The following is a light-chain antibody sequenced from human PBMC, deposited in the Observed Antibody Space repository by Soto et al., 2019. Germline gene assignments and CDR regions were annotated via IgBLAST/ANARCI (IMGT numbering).Light chain of an antibody. CDR3: GTWDSSLSADV. V-gene: IGLV1-51*02. Sequence: QSVLTQPPSGSAAPGQKGSISCSGSSSDVGDNYVSWYQHLPGTAPKLLIYETNKRPSGIPDRFSGSKSGTSATLGITGLQTGDEADYYCGTWDSSLSADVFGTGTKVTVL. CDR1: SSDVGDNY. CDR2: ETN. J-gene: IGLJ1*01.